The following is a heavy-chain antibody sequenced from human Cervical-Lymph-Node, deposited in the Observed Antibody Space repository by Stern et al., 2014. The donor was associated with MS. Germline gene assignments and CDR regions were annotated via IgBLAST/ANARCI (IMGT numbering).Heavy chain of an antibody. Sequence: EVQLVESGAEVKKPGESLRISCEGSGYTFSYYWINWVRQMPGKGLEWMGRIDPSDSYTDYSPSFQGHVTISADKSISTAFLQWSSLKASDTAMYYCALTHCNGTCPLGTFDIWGQGTVVTVSS. D-gene: IGHD2/OR15-2a*01. V-gene: IGHV5-10-1*01. J-gene: IGHJ3*02. CDR2: IDPSDSYT. CDR1: GYTFSYYW. CDR3: ALTHCNGTCPLGTFDI.